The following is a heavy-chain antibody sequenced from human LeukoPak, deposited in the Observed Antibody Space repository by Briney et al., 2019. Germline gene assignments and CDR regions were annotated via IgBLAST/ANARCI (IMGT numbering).Heavy chain of an antibody. Sequence: GGSLRLSCAASGVTSRNSWMHWVRQAPGKGLVWVSRITIGGSSTTYADSVKGRFTISRDSAKNTLYLQMNSLRAEDTAVYYCTRDRFYAMDAWGQGTTVTVSS. V-gene: IGHV3-74*03. CDR3: TRDRFYAMDA. J-gene: IGHJ6*02. CDR1: GVTSRNSW. CDR2: ITIGGSST.